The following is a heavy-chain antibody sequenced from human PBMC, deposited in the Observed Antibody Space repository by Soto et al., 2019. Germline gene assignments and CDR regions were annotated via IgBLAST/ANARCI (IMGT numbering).Heavy chain of an antibody. Sequence: QVQLQESGPGLVRPSETLSLTCTVSSDSISSYYWIWIRQSPGKGLEWIGYTDYSGNTNYNPSLKSRVTISGDPSKNQFSLRLSSVTAADTAVYYCARAVGDPLYYLDYWGQGTLVTVSS. J-gene: IGHJ4*02. V-gene: IGHV4-59*08. D-gene: IGHD6-19*01. CDR1: SDSISSYY. CDR2: TDYSGNT. CDR3: ARAVGDPLYYLDY.